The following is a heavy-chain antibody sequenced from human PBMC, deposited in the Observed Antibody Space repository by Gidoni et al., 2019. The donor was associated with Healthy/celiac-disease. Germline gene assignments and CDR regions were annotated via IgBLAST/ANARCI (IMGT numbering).Heavy chain of an antibody. Sequence: EVQLVESGGGLVQPGGSLRLSCAASGFTFGSYDMNWVRQAPGKGLEWVSYISSSGSTIYYADSVKGRFTISRDNAKNSLYLQMNSLRAEDTAVYYCARARGDYVWGSYRFGAFDIWGQGTMVTVSS. J-gene: IGHJ3*02. CDR1: GFTFGSYD. CDR3: ARARGDYVWGSYRFGAFDI. CDR2: ISSSGSTI. D-gene: IGHD3-16*02. V-gene: IGHV3-48*03.